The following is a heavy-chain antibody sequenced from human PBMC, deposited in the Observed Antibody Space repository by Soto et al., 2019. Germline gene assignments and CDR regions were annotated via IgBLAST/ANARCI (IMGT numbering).Heavy chain of an antibody. V-gene: IGHV1-18*01. J-gene: IGHJ3*02. CDR2: ISAYNGNT. CDR3: AREVDILTTPGDAFDI. CDR1: GGTFSSYG. D-gene: IGHD3-9*01. Sequence: GASVKVSCKASGGTFSSYGISWVRQAPGQGLEWMGWISAYNGNTNYAQKLQGRVTMTTDTSTSTAYMELRSLRSDDTAVYYCAREVDILTTPGDAFDIWGQGTMVTV.